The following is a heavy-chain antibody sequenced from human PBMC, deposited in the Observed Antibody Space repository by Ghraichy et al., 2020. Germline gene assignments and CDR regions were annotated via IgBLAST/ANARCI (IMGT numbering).Heavy chain of an antibody. D-gene: IGHD5-12*01. CDR2: ISGSGGST. Sequence: GGSLRLSCAASGFTFSSYGMSWVRQAPGKGLEWVSGISGSGGSTHYVDSVKGRFTISRDNSKNTLYVQMNSLRAEDTAVYYCVKGFSGYDYKFDYWGQGTLVTVSS. CDR3: VKGFSGYDYKFDY. CDR1: GFTFSSYG. J-gene: IGHJ4*02. V-gene: IGHV3-23*01.